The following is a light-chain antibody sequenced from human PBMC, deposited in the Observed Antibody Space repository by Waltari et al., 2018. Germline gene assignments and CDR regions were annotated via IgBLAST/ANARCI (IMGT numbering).Light chain of an antibody. CDR1: SSDVGDYNY. Sequence: QSALTQPASVSGSPGQSITISCTGTSSDVGDYNYVSWYQQHPGKAPKIILYAVIKRPSGVSNRFSGSKSGNTASLTISGLQAEDEADYYCCSYAGSSTPVVSGGGTKLTVL. J-gene: IGLJ2*01. V-gene: IGLV2-23*02. CDR2: AVI. CDR3: CSYAGSSTPVV.